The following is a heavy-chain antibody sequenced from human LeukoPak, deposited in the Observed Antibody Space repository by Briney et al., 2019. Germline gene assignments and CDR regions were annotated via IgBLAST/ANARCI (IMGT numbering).Heavy chain of an antibody. D-gene: IGHD2-8*01. CDR2: IWYDGSNK. J-gene: IGHJ4*02. Sequence: GRSLRLSCAASGFTFSSYGMHWVSQAPGKGLEWVAVIWYDGSNKYYADSVKGRFTISRDNSKNTLYLQMNSLRAEDTAVYYCARDLGNGENASQGGKWGQGTLVTVSS. V-gene: IGHV3-33*01. CDR3: ARDLGNGENASQGGK. CDR1: GFTFSSYG.